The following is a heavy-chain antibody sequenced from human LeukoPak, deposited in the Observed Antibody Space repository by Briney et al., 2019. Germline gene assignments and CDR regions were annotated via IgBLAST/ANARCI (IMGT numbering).Heavy chain of an antibody. V-gene: IGHV3-66*01. Sequence: GGSLRDSCAASGFTFSTSITHRVRQAPGKGLEWVSVIYRGGSTYYADSVEGRFTISRDNSKNTLYLQMNSLRAEDTAVYYCARGGVAVACFLTYWGQGPALSVSS. CDR2: IYRGGST. CDR1: GFTFSTSI. D-gene: IGHD6-19*01. CDR3: ARGGVAVACFLTY. J-gene: IGHJ4*02.